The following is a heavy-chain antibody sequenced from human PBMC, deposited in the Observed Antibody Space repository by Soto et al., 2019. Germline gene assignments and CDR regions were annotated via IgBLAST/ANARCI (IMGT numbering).Heavy chain of an antibody. CDR1: GFTFSGSV. V-gene: IGHV3-73*02. CDR2: IRSNANCYAT. CDR3: TRLATEESLLWFGENYGMDV. D-gene: IGHD3-10*01. Sequence: EVQLVETGGGLVQPGGSLKLSCAASGFTFSGSVMHWVRQAAGKGLEWVGRIRSNANCYATAYAASVKGRFTISRDDSKNTAYLQMNSLKTEDTAVYHCTRLATEESLLWFGENYGMDVWGQGTTVTVSS. J-gene: IGHJ6*02.